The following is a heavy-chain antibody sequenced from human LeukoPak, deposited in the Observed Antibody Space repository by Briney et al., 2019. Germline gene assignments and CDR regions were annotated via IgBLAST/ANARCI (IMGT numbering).Heavy chain of an antibody. V-gene: IGHV3-30-3*01. Sequence: GGSLRLSCTASGFTFSSYAMHWVRQAPGKGLEWVAVISYDGSNKHCADSVQGRFTISRDNSKDTLYLQMNSLRAEDTAVYYCAKEGSSTVTFFFDYWGQGTLVTVSS. CDR1: GFTFSSYA. D-gene: IGHD4-17*01. J-gene: IGHJ4*02. CDR3: AKEGSSTVTFFFDY. CDR2: ISYDGSNK.